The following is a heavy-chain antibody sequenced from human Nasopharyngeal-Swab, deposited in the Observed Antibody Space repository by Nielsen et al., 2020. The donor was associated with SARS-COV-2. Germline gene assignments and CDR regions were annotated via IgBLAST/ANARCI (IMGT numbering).Heavy chain of an antibody. D-gene: IGHD6-19*01. J-gene: IGHJ4*02. CDR2: IRQDESEK. CDR3: ARLLEVGGTPLDY. V-gene: IGHV3-7*01. CDR1: GFTFSTYW. Sequence: GESLKISCEASGFTFSTYWMSWVRQAPGKGLEWVANIRQDESEKYYVESVKGRFTISRDNAKNSLFLQMNSLRVADTAVYYCARLLEVGGTPLDYWGQGTLVSVSS.